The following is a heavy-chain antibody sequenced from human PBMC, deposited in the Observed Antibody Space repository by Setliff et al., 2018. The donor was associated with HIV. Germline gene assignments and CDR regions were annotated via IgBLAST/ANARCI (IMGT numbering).Heavy chain of an antibody. CDR2: FYVGGDT. CDR1: GGSISSGSYY. J-gene: IGHJ6*03. V-gene: IGHV4-61*02. CDR3: ALTAHNLLRGYMDV. D-gene: IGHD7-27*01. Sequence: SETLSLTCTVSGGSISSGSYYWSWIRQPAGKGLEWIGRFYVGGDTNYNPSLKSRVTMSVDTSKKQFSLKLKSVTAADTAVYYCALTAHNLLRGYMDVWGKGTKVTVSS.